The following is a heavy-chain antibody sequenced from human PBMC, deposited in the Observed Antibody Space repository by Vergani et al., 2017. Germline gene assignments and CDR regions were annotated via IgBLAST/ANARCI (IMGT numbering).Heavy chain of an antibody. D-gene: IGHD6-19*01. J-gene: IGHJ6*03. CDR1: GFTFSGSA. Sequence: EVQLVESGGGLVQPGGSLKLSCAASGFTFSGSAMHWVRQASGKGLEWVGRIRSKANSYATAYAASVKGRFTISRDDSKNTAYLQMNSLKTEDTAVYYCLLGGWYFDCCYMDVWGKGTTVTVSS. CDR3: LLGGWYFDCCYMDV. V-gene: IGHV3-73*02. CDR2: IRSKANSYAT.